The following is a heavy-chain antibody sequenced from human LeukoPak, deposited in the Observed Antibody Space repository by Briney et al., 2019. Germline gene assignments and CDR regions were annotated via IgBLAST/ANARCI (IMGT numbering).Heavy chain of an antibody. V-gene: IGHV3-21*01. D-gene: IGHD3-16*01. J-gene: IGHJ4*02. CDR3: ARDWGNWDFDY. Sequence: GGSLRLSCAASGFTFSSYSMNWVRQAPGKGLEWVSSISNLGSYIYYADSVKGRFTISRDNAKNSLYLQMNSLRVEDTAVYYCARDWGNWDFDYWGQGTLVTVSS. CDR1: GFTFSSYS. CDR2: ISNLGSYI.